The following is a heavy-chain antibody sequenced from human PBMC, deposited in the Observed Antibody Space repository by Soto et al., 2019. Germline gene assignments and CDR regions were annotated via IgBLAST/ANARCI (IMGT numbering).Heavy chain of an antibody. CDR3: ARGRRGGIAARLYYFDY. V-gene: IGHV4-34*01. D-gene: IGHD6-6*01. CDR1: GGSFSGYY. Sequence: SETPSLTSAVYGGSFSGYYWSWIRQPPGKGLEWIGEINHSGSTNYNPSLKSRVTISVDTSKNQFSLKLSSVTAADTAVYYCARGRRGGIAARLYYFDYWGQGTLVTV. J-gene: IGHJ4*02. CDR2: INHSGST.